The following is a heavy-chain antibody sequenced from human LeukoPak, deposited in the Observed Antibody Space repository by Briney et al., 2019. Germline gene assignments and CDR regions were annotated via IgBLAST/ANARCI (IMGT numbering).Heavy chain of an antibody. CDR2: IYYSGST. V-gene: IGHV4-59*08. CDR3: ARHGPTSYYFDY. CDR1: GDSIRSSY. J-gene: IGHJ4*02. D-gene: IGHD6-6*01. Sequence: SETLSLTCTVSGDSIRSSYWSWIRQPPGKGLEWIGYIYYSGSTNYNPSLDSRVTISVDTPKIQLSLKLTSVTAADTAVYYCARHGPTSYYFDYWGQGTLVTVYS.